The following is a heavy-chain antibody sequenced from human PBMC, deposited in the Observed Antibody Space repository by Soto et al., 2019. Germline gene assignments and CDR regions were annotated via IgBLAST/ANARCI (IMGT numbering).Heavy chain of an antibody. Sequence: SATLSLTCAVSGGSISSSNWWSWVRQPPGKGLEWIGEIYHSGSTNYNPSLKSRVTISVDKSKNQFSLKLSSVTAADTAVYYCARDQLAAAEYYYYGMDVWGQGTTVS. CDR2: IYHSGST. CDR1: GGSISSSNW. D-gene: IGHD6-13*01. V-gene: IGHV4-4*02. CDR3: ARDQLAAAEYYYYGMDV. J-gene: IGHJ6*02.